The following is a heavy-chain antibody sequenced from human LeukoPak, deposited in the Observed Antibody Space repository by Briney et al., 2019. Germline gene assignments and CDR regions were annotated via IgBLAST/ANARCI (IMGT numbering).Heavy chain of an antibody. CDR3: ARRSYYGSGSYYSY. V-gene: IGHV3-48*01. CDR1: GFTFSSYS. CDR2: ISSSSSTI. D-gene: IGHD3-10*01. J-gene: IGHJ4*02. Sequence: GGSLRLSCAASGFTFSSYSMNWVRQAPGEGLEWVSYISSSSSTIYYADSVKGRFTISRDNAKNSLYLQMNSLRAEDTAVYYCARRSYYGSGSYYSYWGQGTLVTVSS.